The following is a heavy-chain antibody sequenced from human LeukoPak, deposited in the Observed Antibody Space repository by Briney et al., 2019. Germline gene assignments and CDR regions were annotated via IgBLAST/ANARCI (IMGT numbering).Heavy chain of an antibody. CDR1: GYTFTSYA. CDR3: ARDAPRGSGSYYNPPDY. D-gene: IGHD3-10*01. J-gene: IGHJ4*02. Sequence: ASVTVSCTASGYTFTSYAMHWVRQAPGQRLEWMGWINAGNGNTKYSQKFQGRVTITRDTSASIAYMGLSSLRSEDTAVYYCARDAPRGSGSYYNPPDYWGQGTLVTVSS. CDR2: INAGNGNT. V-gene: IGHV1-3*01.